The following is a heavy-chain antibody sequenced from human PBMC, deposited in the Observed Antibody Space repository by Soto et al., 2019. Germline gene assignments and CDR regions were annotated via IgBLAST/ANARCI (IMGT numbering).Heavy chain of an antibody. CDR3: ARVGLAVAGPGFDY. Sequence: PSETLSLTCTVSGGSISSYYWSWIRQPPGKGLEWIGYIYYSGSTNYNPSLKSRVTISVDTSKNQFSLKLSSVTAADTAVYYCARVGLAVAGPGFDYWGQGTLVTVSS. CDR2: IYYSGST. CDR1: GGSISSYY. V-gene: IGHV4-59*01. D-gene: IGHD6-19*01. J-gene: IGHJ4*02.